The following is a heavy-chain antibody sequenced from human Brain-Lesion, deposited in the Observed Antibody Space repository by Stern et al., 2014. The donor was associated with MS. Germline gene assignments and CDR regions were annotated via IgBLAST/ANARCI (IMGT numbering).Heavy chain of an antibody. V-gene: IGHV4-59*01. D-gene: IGHD2-2*02. CDR1: GGSINSYF. Sequence: VQLVESGPGLVKPSETLSLMCTVSGGSINSYFWSWIRQPPGKGLEWIGYIYSSGSTNYNPSLKSRVTISVDTSKNQFSLKLSSVTAADTAVYYCARAVDCSTTSCHNPHWFDPWGQGTLVTVSS. J-gene: IGHJ5*02. CDR2: IYSSGST. CDR3: ARAVDCSTTSCHNPHWFDP.